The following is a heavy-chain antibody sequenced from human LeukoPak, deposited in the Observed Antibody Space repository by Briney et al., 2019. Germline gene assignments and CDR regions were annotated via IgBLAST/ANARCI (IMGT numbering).Heavy chain of an antibody. Sequence: ASVKVSCKASGYTFTSYGISWVRQAPGQGLEWMGWISAYNGNTNYAQKFQGRVTMTEDTSTDTAYMELSSLRSEDTAVYYCATRRSSSGWFVGWFDPWGQGTLVTVSS. J-gene: IGHJ5*02. CDR2: ISAYNGNT. CDR1: GYTFTSYG. CDR3: ATRRSSSGWFVGWFDP. D-gene: IGHD6-19*01. V-gene: IGHV1-18*01.